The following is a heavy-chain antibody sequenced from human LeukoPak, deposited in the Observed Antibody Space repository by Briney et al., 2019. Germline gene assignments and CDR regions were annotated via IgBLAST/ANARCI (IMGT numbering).Heavy chain of an antibody. V-gene: IGHV1-18*01. Sequence: GASVKVSCKASGYTFTSYGISWVRRAPGQGLEWMGWISAYNGNTNYAQKLQGRVTMTTDTSTSTAYMELRSLRSDDTAVYYCARASGNNYYDSSGCDYWGQGTLVTVSS. CDR3: ARASGNNYYDSSGCDY. D-gene: IGHD3-22*01. CDR1: GYTFTSYG. CDR2: ISAYNGNT. J-gene: IGHJ4*02.